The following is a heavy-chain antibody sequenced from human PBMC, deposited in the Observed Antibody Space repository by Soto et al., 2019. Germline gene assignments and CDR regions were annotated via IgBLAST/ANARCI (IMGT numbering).Heavy chain of an antibody. J-gene: IGHJ6*02. CDR3: ASTYSSSYSRDPVRDLMDV. CDR1: GDSLRSYF. V-gene: IGHV4-59*01. Sequence: SQTLSLTCPVSGDSLRSYFWSWIRQPPGKGLELIGCVYHSGSTNYSPSLKRRVSISVDTSKNQFSLRLTSVTAADTAVYYCASTYSSSYSRDPVRDLMDVSAQGTSVIGS. D-gene: IGHD4-4*01. CDR2: VYHSGST.